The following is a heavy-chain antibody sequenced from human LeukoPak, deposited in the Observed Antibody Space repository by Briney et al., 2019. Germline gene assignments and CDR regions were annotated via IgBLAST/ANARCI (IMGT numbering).Heavy chain of an antibody. CDR2: IYYSGST. J-gene: IGHJ4*01. V-gene: IGHV4-59*01. CDR3: ARGLAAAGTSYFDF. CDR1: GGSINSYY. Sequence: SETLSLTCTVSGGSINSYYWSWIRQPPGKGLEWIGYIYYSGSTNYSPSLKGRVTISVDTSKNQFSLKLSSVTAADTAVYYCARGLAAAGTSYFDFWGQGTLVSVSS. D-gene: IGHD6-13*01.